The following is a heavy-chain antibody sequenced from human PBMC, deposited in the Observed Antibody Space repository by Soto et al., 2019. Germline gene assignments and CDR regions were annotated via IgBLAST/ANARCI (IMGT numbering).Heavy chain of an antibody. CDR3: ARDRCSSISCYRREYYYGMDL. D-gene: IGHD2-2*02. CDR1: RFTFSDYY. V-gene: IGHV3-11*01. CDR2: ISTTGRNI. J-gene: IGHJ6*02. Sequence: PGGSLRLSCAASRFTFSDYYMSWIRQAPGKGLEWVSYISTTGRNIYYADSVKGRFTISRDNDKNSLYLQMNSLRAEDTAVYYCARDRCSSISCYRREYYYGMDLWGQGTTVTVSS.